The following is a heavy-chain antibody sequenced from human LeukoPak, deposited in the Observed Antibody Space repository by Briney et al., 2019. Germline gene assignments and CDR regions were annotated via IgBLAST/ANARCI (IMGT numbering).Heavy chain of an antibody. V-gene: IGHV1-18*04. CDR3: ARGAGNAYCGGDCSLGWFDP. Sequence: ASVKVSCKASGYTFTGYYMHWVRQAPGQGLEWMGWISAYNGNTNYAQKLQGRVTMTTDTSTSTAYMELRSLRSDDTAVYYCARGAGNAYCGGDCSLGWFDPWGQGTLVTVSS. CDR2: ISAYNGNT. CDR1: GYTFTGYY. D-gene: IGHD2-21*02. J-gene: IGHJ5*02.